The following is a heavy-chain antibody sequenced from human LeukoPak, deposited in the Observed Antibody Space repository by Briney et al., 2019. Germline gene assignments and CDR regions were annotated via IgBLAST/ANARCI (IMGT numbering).Heavy chain of an antibody. Sequence: GESLKISCKGSGYSFTSYWIGRVRQMPGKGLEWMGIIYPGDSDTRYSPSFQGQVTISADKSISTAYLQWSSLKASDTAMYYCARMSDIVVVPAARIEYYYYGMDVWGQGTTVTVSS. D-gene: IGHD2-2*01. CDR2: IYPGDSDT. V-gene: IGHV5-51*01. J-gene: IGHJ6*02. CDR3: ARMSDIVVVPAARIEYYYYGMDV. CDR1: GYSFTSYW.